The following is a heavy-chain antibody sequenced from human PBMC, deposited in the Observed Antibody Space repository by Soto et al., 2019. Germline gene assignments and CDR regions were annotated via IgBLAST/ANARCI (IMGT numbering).Heavy chain of an antibody. CDR3: ASLEITGY. V-gene: IGHV1-46*02. J-gene: IGHJ4*02. Sequence: QAQLVQSGAEVKKPGASVKISCKASGYTLNTNYLVWVRQAPGHGLEWMGIINTSGGSTDYAQKFQGRLTMTTDTSTNTVYLALSSLRSEDTAVYYCASLEITGYWGQGTQVAVSS. CDR1: GYTLNTNY. CDR2: INTSGGST. D-gene: IGHD3-16*01.